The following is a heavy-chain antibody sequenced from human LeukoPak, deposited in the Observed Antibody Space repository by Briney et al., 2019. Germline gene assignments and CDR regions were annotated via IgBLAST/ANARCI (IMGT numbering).Heavy chain of an antibody. Sequence: GGSLRLSCSASGFTLSSFVMHWVRQAPGQGLQYVSSTSTSGDDTYYADSLMGRFTISRDNSKNTLSLQMSSLRAEDTAVYYCVKGSRGSTYASFDYWGQGTQVTVSS. CDR1: GFTLSSFV. J-gene: IGHJ4*02. D-gene: IGHD2-2*01. CDR2: TSTSGDDT. V-gene: IGHV3-64D*09. CDR3: VKGSRGSTYASFDY.